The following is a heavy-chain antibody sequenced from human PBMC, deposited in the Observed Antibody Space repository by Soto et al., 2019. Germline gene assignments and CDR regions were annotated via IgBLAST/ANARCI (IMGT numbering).Heavy chain of an antibody. V-gene: IGHV3-7*05. D-gene: IGHD2-15*01. CDR1: GFTLSSYA. CDR2: IKQAGSEK. CDR3: ATLTNTVVTPWDFDY. J-gene: IGHJ4*02. Sequence: GGALILSCASSGFTLSSYAMSGVRQGPGKGLEWVANIKQAGSEKYYVDSVKGRFTITTDNAKNSLYLKLKSLRAAETAVYYCATLTNTVVTPWDFDYWGQGTLVTVSS.